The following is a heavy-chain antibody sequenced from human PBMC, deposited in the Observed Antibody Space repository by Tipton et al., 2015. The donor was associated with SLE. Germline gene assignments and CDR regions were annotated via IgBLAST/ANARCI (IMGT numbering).Heavy chain of an antibody. CDR1: GGSISSGSYY. D-gene: IGHD6-13*01. Sequence: TLSLTCTVSGGSISSGSYYWSWIRQPPGKGLEWIGEINHSGSTNYNPSLKSRVTISVDTSKNQFSLKLSSVTAADTAVYYCARGAAAHDYWGQGTLVTVSS. CDR3: ARGAAAHDY. CDR2: INHSGST. V-gene: IGHV4-39*07. J-gene: IGHJ4*02.